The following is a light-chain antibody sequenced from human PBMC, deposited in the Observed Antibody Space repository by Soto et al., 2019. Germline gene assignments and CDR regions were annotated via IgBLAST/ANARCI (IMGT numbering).Light chain of an antibody. V-gene: IGLV1-44*01. CDR2: RNH. CDR1: RSNIGTYA. J-gene: IGLJ2*01. CDR3: AAWDDSRRAVV. Sequence: QSVLTQSPSASVTPGQRVTISCSGSRSNIGTYAVNWYQQLPGAAPTLLIFRNHQRPSGVPDRLSGSKSGTSASLAISGPQSEEEADYYCAAWDDSRRAVVFGGGTKVTVL.